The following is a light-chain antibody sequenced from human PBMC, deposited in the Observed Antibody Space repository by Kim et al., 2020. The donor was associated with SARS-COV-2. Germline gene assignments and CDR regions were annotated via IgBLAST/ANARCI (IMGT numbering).Light chain of an antibody. CDR1: TLRSYY. V-gene: IGLV3-19*01. CDR3: NSRDSSGNHVV. CDR2: GKN. Sequence: SSELTQDPAVSVALGQTVRITCQGDTLRSYYASWYQQKPGQAPVLFIYGKNNRPSGIPDRFSGSSSGNTASLTITGAQAEDEAVYYCNSRDSSGNHVVFGGGTQLTVL. J-gene: IGLJ2*01.